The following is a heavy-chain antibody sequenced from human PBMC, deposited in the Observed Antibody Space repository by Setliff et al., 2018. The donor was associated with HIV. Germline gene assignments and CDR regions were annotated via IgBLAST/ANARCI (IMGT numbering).Heavy chain of an antibody. J-gene: IGHJ3*02. V-gene: IGHV4-61*02. CDR2: IYTSGST. Sequence: PSETLSLTCTVSGDSVSSRSYYWSWIRQPAGKGLEWIGRIYTSGSTNYNPSLKSRVTISVDTSKNQFSLKLSSVTAADTAVYHCARRNSGWYDAFDIWGQGTMVTVSS. D-gene: IGHD6-19*01. CDR1: GDSVSSRSYY. CDR3: ARRNSGWYDAFDI.